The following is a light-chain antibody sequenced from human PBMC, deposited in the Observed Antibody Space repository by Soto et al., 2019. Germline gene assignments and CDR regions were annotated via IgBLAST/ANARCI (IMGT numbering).Light chain of an antibody. CDR3: ATWDSSLRAYV. J-gene: IGLJ1*01. Sequence: QSVLTQPPSVSAAPGQKVTISCSGSTSNIGNNYVSWYQHLPGAAPKLLIYDYNRRPSGIPDRFSGYRSGTLATLGITGLQTGDEADYYCATWDSSLRAYVFGAGTKVTVL. V-gene: IGLV1-51*01. CDR2: DYN. CDR1: TSNIGNNY.